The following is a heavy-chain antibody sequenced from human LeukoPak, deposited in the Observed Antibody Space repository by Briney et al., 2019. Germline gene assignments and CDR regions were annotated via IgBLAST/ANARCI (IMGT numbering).Heavy chain of an antibody. CDR1: GFTFSNYA. J-gene: IGHJ4*02. D-gene: IGHD1-26*01. Sequence: GGSLRLSCAASGFTFSNYAMTWVRQAPGTGLEWVSYISPSSTLIYYADSVKGRFTISRDNAKKSLFLQMNSLRAEDTAVYYCASLASEWELPEVDYWGLGTLVTVSS. V-gene: IGHV3-48*01. CDR3: ASLASEWELPEVDY. CDR2: ISPSSTLI.